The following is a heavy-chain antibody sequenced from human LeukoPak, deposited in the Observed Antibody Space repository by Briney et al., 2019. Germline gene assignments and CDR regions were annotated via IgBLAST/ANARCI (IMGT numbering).Heavy chain of an antibody. CDR1: GYTFRDYY. J-gene: IGHJ3*02. D-gene: IGHD3-10*01. CDR3: ARSAGGAFDI. CDR2: TSTDGSDK. Sequence: GYTFRDYYMHWVRQAPGKGLEWVALTSTDGSDKYNAGSVKGRFTISRDNSKNTVYLQMNSLRPEDTAIYYCARSAGGAFDIWGQGTMVTVSS. V-gene: IGHV3-30*06.